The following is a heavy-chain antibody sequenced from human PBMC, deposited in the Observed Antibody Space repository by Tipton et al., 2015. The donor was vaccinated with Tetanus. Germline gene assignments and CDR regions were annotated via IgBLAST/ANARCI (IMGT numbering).Heavy chain of an antibody. J-gene: IGHJ4*02. Sequence: SLRLSCVASGFTVSNDYMTWVRQAPGKGLEWVASISGSSTFIYYADSVKGRFTISRDNGNNSVYLQISSLRAEDTAVYYCTREAGGFDYWGQGTLVTVSS. CDR3: TREAGGFDY. V-gene: IGHV3-69-1*01. CDR2: ISGSSTFI. CDR1: GFTVSNDY. D-gene: IGHD3-10*01.